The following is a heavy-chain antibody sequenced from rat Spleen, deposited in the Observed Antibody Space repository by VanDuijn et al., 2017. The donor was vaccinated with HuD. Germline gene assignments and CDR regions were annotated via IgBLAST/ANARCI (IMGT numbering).Heavy chain of an antibody. CDR2: ISPSGGST. D-gene: IGHD5-1*01. V-gene: IGHV5-19*01. CDR1: GFTFSDYA. J-gene: IGHJ4*01. Sequence: EVQLVESGGGLVQPGRSLKLSCAASGFTFSDYAMNWIRQAPTKGLEWVASISPSGGSTHYRDSVKGRFTISRDNAKSSLYLQMDSLRSEDTATYYCTTDLPTGSPYYYVMDAWGQGASVTVSS. CDR3: TTDLPTGSPYYYVMDA.